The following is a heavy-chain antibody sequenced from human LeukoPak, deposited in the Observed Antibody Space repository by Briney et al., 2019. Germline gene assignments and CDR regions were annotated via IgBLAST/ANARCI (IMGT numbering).Heavy chain of an antibody. CDR1: GGXITSYY. J-gene: IGHJ4*02. CDR2: IYYSGST. Sequence: PSETLSLTCTVSGGXITSYYCSWIRQPPGKGLEWIGYIYYSGSTNYNPSLKSRLTISVDASKNQFSLKLSSVTATDTAVYYCASLTTVTQGYFDSWGQGTLVTVSS. CDR3: ASLTTVTQGYFDS. D-gene: IGHD4-17*01. V-gene: IGHV4-59*08.